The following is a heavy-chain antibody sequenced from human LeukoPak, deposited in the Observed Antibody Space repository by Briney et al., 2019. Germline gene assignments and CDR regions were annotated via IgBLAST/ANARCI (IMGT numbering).Heavy chain of an antibody. CDR1: GFTVSSNY. CDR2: IYSGGST. Sequence: GGSLRLSCAASGFTVSSNYMSWVRQAPGKGLEWVSVIYSGGSTYYADSVKGRFTISSDNSKNTLYLQVNSLRAEDTAVYYCARETWGRSETYYDFWSGTDYYMDVWGKGTTVTVSS. CDR3: ARETWGRSETYYDFWSGTDYYMDV. J-gene: IGHJ6*03. V-gene: IGHV3-66*02. D-gene: IGHD3-3*01.